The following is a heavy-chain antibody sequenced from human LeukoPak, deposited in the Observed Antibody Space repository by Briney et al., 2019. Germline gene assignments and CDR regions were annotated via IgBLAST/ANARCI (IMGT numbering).Heavy chain of an antibody. CDR3: AKDDRYCSSTSCYHPYYYYMDV. J-gene: IGHJ6*03. CDR1: GFTFSSYS. Sequence: TGGSLRLSCAASGFTFSSYSMNWVRQAPGKGLEWVSYISSSSSTIYYADSVKGRFTISRDNSKNTLYLQMNSLRAEDTAVYYCAKDDRYCSSTSCYHPYYYYMDVWGKGTTVTVSS. D-gene: IGHD2-2*01. V-gene: IGHV3-48*01. CDR2: ISSSSSTI.